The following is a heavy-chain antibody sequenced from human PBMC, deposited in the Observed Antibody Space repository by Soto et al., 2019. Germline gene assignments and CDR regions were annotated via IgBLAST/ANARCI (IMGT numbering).Heavy chain of an antibody. CDR3: AHAPRYYNFLTGYYSTLDY. Sequence: GPTLVNPTQALTLTCTFSGFSLTTSGVGVGWIRQPPGKALEFIALIYWNDDKRYSPSLRSKLTITKDTSKNRVVLTMTNMDPVDTATYYCAHAPRYYNFLTGYYSTLDYWGRGTLVTVSS. V-gene: IGHV2-5*01. J-gene: IGHJ4*02. D-gene: IGHD3-9*01. CDR2: IYWNDDK. CDR1: GFSLTTSGVG.